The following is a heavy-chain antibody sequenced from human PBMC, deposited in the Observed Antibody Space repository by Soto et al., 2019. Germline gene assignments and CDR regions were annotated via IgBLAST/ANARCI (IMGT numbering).Heavy chain of an antibody. CDR1: DGSITSSY. D-gene: IGHD6-19*01. CDR2: ITSSGSTI. V-gene: IGHV3-11*01. Sequence: WTVSDGSITSSYWSGIRHNPGKGLEWVSYITSSGSTIYYADSVKGRFTISRDNAKNSLYLQMNSLRAEDTAVYYCARENEQWVAADNWGQGTLVTVSS. CDR3: ARENEQWVAADN. J-gene: IGHJ4*02.